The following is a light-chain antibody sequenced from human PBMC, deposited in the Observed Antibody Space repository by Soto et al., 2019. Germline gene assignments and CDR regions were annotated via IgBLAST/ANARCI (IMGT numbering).Light chain of an antibody. CDR1: QSISSW. CDR2: KAS. Sequence: DIQMTQSPSTLSASVGDRVTITCRASQSISSWLAWYQQKPGKAPKLLIYKASGLQSGVPSRFSGSGSGTEFTLTISSLQPDDFASYYCQQYNSYPCTFGQGTKVEIK. CDR3: QQYNSYPCT. J-gene: IGKJ1*01. V-gene: IGKV1-5*03.